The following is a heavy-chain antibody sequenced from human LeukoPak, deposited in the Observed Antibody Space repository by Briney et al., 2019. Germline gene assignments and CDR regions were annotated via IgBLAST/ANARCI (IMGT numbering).Heavy chain of an antibody. Sequence: GGSLRLSCVVSGLTFSNYWMTWVRQAPGKGLEWVANMKEDGREIDYADSVKGRFTISRDNTKSSLYLQMDGLRAEDTAVYYCAASFDFWGQGTLVSVSS. J-gene: IGHJ4*02. CDR2: MKEDGREI. CDR1: GLTFSNYW. CDR3: AASFDF. V-gene: IGHV3-7*01.